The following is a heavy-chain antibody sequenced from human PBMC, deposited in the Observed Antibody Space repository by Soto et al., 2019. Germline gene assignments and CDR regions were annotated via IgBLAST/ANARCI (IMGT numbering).Heavy chain of an antibody. CDR2: FDPEDGET. CDR1: GYTLTELS. D-gene: IGHD3-10*01. CDR3: ATDPLKYYYGSGFSGAFDI. V-gene: IGHV1-24*01. J-gene: IGHJ3*02. Sequence: GASVKVSCKVSGYTLTELSMHWVRQAPGKGLEWMGGFDPEDGETIYAQKFQGRVTMTEDTSTDTAYMELSSLRSEDTAVYYCATDPLKYYYGSGFSGAFDIWGQGTMVTVSS.